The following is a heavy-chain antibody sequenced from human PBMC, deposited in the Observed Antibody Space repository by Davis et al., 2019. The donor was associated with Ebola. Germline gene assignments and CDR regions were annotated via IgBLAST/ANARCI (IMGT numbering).Heavy chain of an antibody. Sequence: GESLKISCAASGFTFSNAWMSWVRQAPGKGLEWVGRIKSKTDGGTTDYAAPVKGRFTISRDDSKNTLYLQMNSLKTEDTAVYYCTSRWYSSSWYAFDIWGQGTMVTVSS. J-gene: IGHJ3*02. D-gene: IGHD6-13*01. V-gene: IGHV3-15*01. CDR3: TSRWYSSSWYAFDI. CDR2: IKSKTDGGTT. CDR1: GFTFSNAW.